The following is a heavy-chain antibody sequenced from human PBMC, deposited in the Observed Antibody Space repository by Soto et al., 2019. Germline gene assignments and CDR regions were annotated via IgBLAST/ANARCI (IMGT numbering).Heavy chain of an antibody. D-gene: IGHD2-2*02. CDR3: ARDFDIVVVPAAIGNYDGMDV. V-gene: IGHV1-18*01. Sequence: ASVKVSCKASGYTFTSYGISWVRQAPGQGLEWMGWISAYNGNTNYAQKLQGRVTMTTDTSTSTAYMELRSLRSDDTAVYYCARDFDIVVVPAAIGNYDGMDVWGQGTTVTVSS. CDR1: GYTFTSYG. CDR2: ISAYNGNT. J-gene: IGHJ6*02.